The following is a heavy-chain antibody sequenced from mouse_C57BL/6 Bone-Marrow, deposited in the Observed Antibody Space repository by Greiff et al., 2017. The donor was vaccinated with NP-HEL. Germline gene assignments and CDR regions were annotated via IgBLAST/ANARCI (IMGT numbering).Heavy chain of an antibody. CDR3: ARFVTVFFDC. J-gene: IGHJ2*01. CDR2: IDPSDSYT. D-gene: IGHD1-1*01. CDR1: GYTFTSYW. Sequence: VQLQQPGAELVMPGASVKLSCKASGYTFTSYWMHWVKQRPGQGLEWIGEIDPSDSYTNYTQKFKGKSTLTVDKSSSTGYMQLSSLTSEDSAVYYCARFVTVFFDCWGTGTTLTVSS. V-gene: IGHV1-69*01.